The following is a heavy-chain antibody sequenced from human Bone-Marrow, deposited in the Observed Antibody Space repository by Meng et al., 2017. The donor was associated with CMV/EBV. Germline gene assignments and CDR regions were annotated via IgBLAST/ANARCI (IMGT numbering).Heavy chain of an antibody. V-gene: IGHV3-74*01. CDR2: INTDGMST. CDR3: AKDPLRRITIFGVAMRGYYFDY. Sequence: GESLKISCAASGFTFSSYYMHWVRQPPGKGLVWVSRINTDGMSTTYADSVKGRFTISRDNSKNTLYLQMNSLRAEDTAVYYCAKDPLRRITIFGVAMRGYYFDYWGQGTLVTVSS. J-gene: IGHJ4*02. CDR1: GFTFSSYY. D-gene: IGHD3-3*01.